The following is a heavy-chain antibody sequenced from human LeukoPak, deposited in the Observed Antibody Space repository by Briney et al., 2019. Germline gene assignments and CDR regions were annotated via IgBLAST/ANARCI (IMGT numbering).Heavy chain of an antibody. CDR3: ATNKRGSISGYFDF. J-gene: IGHJ4*02. Sequence: SETLSLTRTVSGGSISSHYWSWIRQPPEKGLEWIGYVFDSVNTNDNPSLQSRLTLSADTSKNQVSLRLSSVTAADTAVYYCATNKRGSISGYFDFWGQGIKVTVFS. V-gene: IGHV4-59*11. D-gene: IGHD5-18*01. CDR2: VFDSVNT. CDR1: GGSISSHY.